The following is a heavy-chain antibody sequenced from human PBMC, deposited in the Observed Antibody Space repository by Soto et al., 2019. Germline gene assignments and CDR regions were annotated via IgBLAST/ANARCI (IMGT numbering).Heavy chain of an antibody. V-gene: IGHV1-46*01. Sequence: ASVKVSCKASGYTFTSYYMHWVRQAPGQGLDWMGIINPSGGSTSYAQKFQGRVTMTRDTSTSTVYMELSSLRSEDTAVYYCARAVPYYDFWSGPRYGMDVCGQGTTVTVSS. J-gene: IGHJ6*02. D-gene: IGHD3-3*01. CDR1: GYTFTSYY. CDR2: INPSGGST. CDR3: ARAVPYYDFWSGPRYGMDV.